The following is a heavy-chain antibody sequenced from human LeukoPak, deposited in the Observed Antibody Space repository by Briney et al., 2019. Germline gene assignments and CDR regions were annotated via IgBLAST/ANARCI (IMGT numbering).Heavy chain of an antibody. CDR3: AREVTMIVVVITANWFDP. CDR2: ISSSSSTI. Sequence: GGSLRLSCAASGFTFSSYSMNWVRQAPGKGLEGVSYISSSSSTIYYSYSVKGRLIISRDNAKNSLYLQMNSLRAEDTAVYYCAREVTMIVVVITANWFDPWGQGTLVTVSS. V-gene: IGHV3-48*01. CDR1: GFTFSSYS. J-gene: IGHJ5*02. D-gene: IGHD3-22*01.